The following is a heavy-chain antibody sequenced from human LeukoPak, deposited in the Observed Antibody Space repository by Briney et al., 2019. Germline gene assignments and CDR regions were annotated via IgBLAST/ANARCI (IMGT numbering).Heavy chain of an antibody. J-gene: IGHJ4*02. CDR2: IYTSGST. CDR3: ARGGSTVTAFLYYFDY. Sequence: SETLSLTCTVSGGSIRSGSYYWSWIRQPAGKGLEWIGRIYTSGSTNYNPSLKSRVTMSVDTSKNQFSLKLSSVTAADTAVYYCARGGSTVTAFLYYFDYWGQGTLVTVSS. V-gene: IGHV4-61*02. CDR1: GGSIRSGSYY. D-gene: IGHD4-17*01.